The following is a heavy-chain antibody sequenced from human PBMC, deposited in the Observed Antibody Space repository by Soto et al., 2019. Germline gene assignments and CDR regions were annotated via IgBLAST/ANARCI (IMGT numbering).Heavy chain of an antibody. CDR3: AADPTEEYYYYMDV. J-gene: IGHJ6*03. Sequence: GGSLRLSCAASGFTFSSYAMSWVRQAPGKGLEWVSAISGSGGSTYYADSVKGRFTISRDNSKNTLYLQMNSLRAEDTAVYYCAADPTEEYYYYMDVWGKGTTVTVSS. V-gene: IGHV3-23*01. CDR2: ISGSGGST. CDR1: GFTFSSYA.